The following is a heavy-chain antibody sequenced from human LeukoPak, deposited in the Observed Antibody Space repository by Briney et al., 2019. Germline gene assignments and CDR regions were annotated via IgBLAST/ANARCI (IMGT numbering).Heavy chain of an antibody. CDR1: GGSFSGYY. CDR2: INHSGST. Sequence: SETLSLTCAVYGGSFSGYYWSWIRQPPGKGLEWIGEINHSGSTNYNPSLKSRVTISVDTSKNQFSLKLSSVTAADTAVYYCARSYGDYEGHWGQGTLVTVSS. CDR3: ARSYGDYEGH. V-gene: IGHV4-34*01. J-gene: IGHJ4*02. D-gene: IGHD4-17*01.